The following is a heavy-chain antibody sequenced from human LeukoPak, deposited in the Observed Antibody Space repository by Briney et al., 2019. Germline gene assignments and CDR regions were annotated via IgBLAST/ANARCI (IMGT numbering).Heavy chain of an antibody. CDR1: GFTFSSYA. CDR2: ISTNGGST. D-gene: IGHD5-12*01. CDR3: ARGGTYSGSSLGDY. J-gene: IGHJ4*02. V-gene: IGHV3-64*01. Sequence: GGSVRLSCLASGFTFSSYAMHGVRQAPGKGLHYISGISTNGGSTFYANSVKDRFTIYRDNLKNTLYLQMGSLRAEDMAVYFCARGGTYSGSSLGDYWGQGTLVTVSS.